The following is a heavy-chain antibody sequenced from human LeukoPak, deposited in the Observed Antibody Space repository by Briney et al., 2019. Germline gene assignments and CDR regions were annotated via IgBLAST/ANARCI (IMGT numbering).Heavy chain of an antibody. CDR3: AKDVGYCSGGSCYTPDY. CDR1: GFSFSSYA. Sequence: PGGSLRLSCAASGFSFSSYAMSWVRQAPGKGLEWVSAISGSDGSTYYADSVKGRFTISRDNSKDTLYLQMNSLRAEDTAVYYCAKDVGYCSGGSCYTPDYWGQGTLVTVSS. D-gene: IGHD2-15*01. CDR2: ISGSDGST. V-gene: IGHV3-23*01. J-gene: IGHJ4*02.